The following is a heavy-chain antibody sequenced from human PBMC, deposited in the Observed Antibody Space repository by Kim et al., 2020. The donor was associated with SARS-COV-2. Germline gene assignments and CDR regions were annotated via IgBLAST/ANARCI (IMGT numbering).Heavy chain of an antibody. J-gene: IGHJ3*02. CDR1: GGSISSSNW. CDR2: IYHSGST. V-gene: IGHV4-4*02. D-gene: IGHD3-22*01. CDR3: ARDRGRITMIVVVNDAFDI. Sequence: SETLSLTCAVSGGSISSSNWWSWVRQPPGRRLGWIGEIYHSGSTNYNPSLKSRVTISVDKSKNQFSLKLSSVTAADTAVYYCARDRGRITMIVVVNDAFDIWGQGTMVTVSS.